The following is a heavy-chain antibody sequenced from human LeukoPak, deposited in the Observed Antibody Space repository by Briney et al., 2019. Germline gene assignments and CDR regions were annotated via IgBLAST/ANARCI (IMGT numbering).Heavy chain of an antibody. V-gene: IGHV4-61*02. J-gene: IGHJ4*02. CDR3: ARQLGGSAQEFDS. Sequence: TLSLTCTVSGDSINSGSYYWSWIRQPAGKGLEWIGRIYTSYTTGSTNYNPSLKSRVTISIDRSKKQVSLKLTSVTAADTALYYCARQLGGSAQEFDSWGQGTLVTVSS. D-gene: IGHD1-26*01. CDR1: GDSINSGSYY. CDR2: IYTSYTTGST.